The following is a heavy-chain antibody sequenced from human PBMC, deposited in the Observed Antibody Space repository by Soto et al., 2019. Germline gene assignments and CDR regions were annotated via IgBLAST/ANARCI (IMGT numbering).Heavy chain of an antibody. V-gene: IGHV4-4*02. D-gene: IGHD2-2*01. Sequence: LETLSLTCDVSGYSISRSNWLIWVRQPPGKGLEWIGEIYHSEIPNYNPSLKGRVTISVDKSRNHLSLRLTSVTAADTAVYYCARHPFFENRYYYALGFDTWGQGTLVTVSS. CDR2: IYHSEIP. CDR3: ARHPFFENRYYYALGFDT. CDR1: GYSISRSNW. J-gene: IGHJ5*02.